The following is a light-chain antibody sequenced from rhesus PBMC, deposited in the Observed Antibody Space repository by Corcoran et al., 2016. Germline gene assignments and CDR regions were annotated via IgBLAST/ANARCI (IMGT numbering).Light chain of an antibody. V-gene: IGKV2-78*01. Sequence: DIVMTQTPLSLSVTPGEPASISCRSSLSLLHSNGYTYLHWYLQKPGQSPQLLIYEVSNRASGVPDRFSGSGSCTDFTLKISRVEAEDVGVYYCEQTLQTPFTFGPGTKLDIK. J-gene: IGKJ3*01. CDR3: EQTLQTPFT. CDR2: EVS. CDR1: LSLLHSNGYTY.